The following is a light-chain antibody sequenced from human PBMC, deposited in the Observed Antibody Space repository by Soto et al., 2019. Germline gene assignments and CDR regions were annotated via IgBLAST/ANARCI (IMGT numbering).Light chain of an antibody. J-gene: IGLJ3*02. CDR2: RNN. CDR1: SSNIGSNY. V-gene: IGLV1-47*01. CDR3: AAWDDSLSGSV. Sequence: QSVLTQPPSASGTPGQRVTISCSGSSSNIGSNYVYWYQQLPGTTPKLLIYRNNQRPSGVPDRFSGSKSGTSASLAISGLRSEDEADYYCAAWDDSLSGSVFGGGTKVTVL.